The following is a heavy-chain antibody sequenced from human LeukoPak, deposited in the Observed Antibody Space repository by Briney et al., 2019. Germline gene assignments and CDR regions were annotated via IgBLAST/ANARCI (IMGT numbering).Heavy chain of an antibody. CDR3: ARGRSSWYHPIDP. J-gene: IGHJ5*02. Sequence: GGSLRLSCAASGFTFSSYGMHWVRQAPGKGLEWVAVIWYDGSNKYYADSVKGRFTISRDNSKNTLYLQMNSLRAEDTAVYYCARGRSSWYHPIDPWGLGTLVTVSS. V-gene: IGHV3-33*01. CDR2: IWYDGSNK. D-gene: IGHD6-13*01. CDR1: GFTFSSYG.